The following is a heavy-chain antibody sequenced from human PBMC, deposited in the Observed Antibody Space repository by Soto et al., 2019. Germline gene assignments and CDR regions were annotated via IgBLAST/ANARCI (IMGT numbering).Heavy chain of an antibody. CDR3: ARETTVTTGVGYYYYGMDV. J-gene: IGHJ6*02. Sequence: QLQLQESGSGLVKPSQTLSLTCAVSGGSISSGGYSWSWIRQPPGKGLEWIGYIYHSGSTYYNPSLKSRVTISVDRSKNQFSLKLSSVTAPDTAVYYCARETTVTTGVGYYYYGMDVWGQGTTVTVSS. CDR1: GGSISSGGYS. D-gene: IGHD4-17*01. V-gene: IGHV4-30-2*01. CDR2: IYHSGST.